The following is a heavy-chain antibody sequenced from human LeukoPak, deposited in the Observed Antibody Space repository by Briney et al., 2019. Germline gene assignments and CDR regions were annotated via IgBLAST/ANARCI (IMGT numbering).Heavy chain of an antibody. V-gene: IGHV4-39*07. CDR2: IYYSGST. J-gene: IGHJ5*02. Sequence: PSETLSLTCTVSGGSISSSSYYWGWIRQPPGKGLEWIGSIYYSGSTYYNPSLKSRVTISVDTSKNQFSLKLSSVTAADTAVYYCAKEMATLWFDPWGQGTLVTVSS. D-gene: IGHD5-24*01. CDR3: AKEMATLWFDP. CDR1: GGSISSSSYY.